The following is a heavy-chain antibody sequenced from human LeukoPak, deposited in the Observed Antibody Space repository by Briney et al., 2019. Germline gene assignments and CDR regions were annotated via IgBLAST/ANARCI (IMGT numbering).Heavy chain of an antibody. CDR1: GGSIISYY. CDR3: ARGGGISHYYYYMDG. Sequence: SETLSLTCTVSGGSIISYYWSWIRQPPGKGLEWIGYIYYSGSTNYNPSLKSRVTISVDTSKNQFSLKLSSVTAADTAVYYCARGGGISHYYYYMDGWGKGTTVTISS. CDR2: IYYSGST. V-gene: IGHV4-59*01. D-gene: IGHD6-13*01. J-gene: IGHJ6*03.